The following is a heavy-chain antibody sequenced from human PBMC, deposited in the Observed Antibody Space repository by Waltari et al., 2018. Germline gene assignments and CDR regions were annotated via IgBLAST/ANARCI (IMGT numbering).Heavy chain of an antibody. D-gene: IGHD5-12*01. CDR3: ARVLRGEYSGYDPYFEF. CDR1: GGTFSSYT. CDR2: IIPILGIA. J-gene: IGHJ4*02. Sequence: QVQLVQSGAEVKKPGSSVKVSCKASGGTFSSYTISWVRQAPGQGLEWMGRIIPILGIANYAQKFQGRVTITADKSTSTAHMELSSLRSEDTAVYYCARVLRGEYSGYDPYFEFWGQGTLVTVSS. V-gene: IGHV1-69*02.